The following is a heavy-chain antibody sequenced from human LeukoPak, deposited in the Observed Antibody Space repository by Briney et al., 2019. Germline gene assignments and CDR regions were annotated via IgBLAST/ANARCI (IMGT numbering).Heavy chain of an antibody. CDR2: ISYDGSNK. Sequence: GRSLRLSCAASGFTFSSYAMHWVRQAPGKGLEWVAVISYDGSNKYYADSVKGRFTISRDNSKNTLYLQMNSLRAEDTAVYYCARAVAERWIQLWGLSTFDIWGQGTMVTVSS. CDR3: ARAVAERWIQLWGLSTFDI. D-gene: IGHD5-18*01. CDR1: GFTFSSYA. V-gene: IGHV3-30-3*01. J-gene: IGHJ3*02.